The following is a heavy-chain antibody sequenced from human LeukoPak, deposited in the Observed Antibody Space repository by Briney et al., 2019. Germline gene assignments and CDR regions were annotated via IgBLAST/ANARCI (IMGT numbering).Heavy chain of an antibody. D-gene: IGHD3-22*01. Sequence: SETLSLTCAVSGGSISSGGYSWSWIRQPPGKGLEWIGYIYHSGSTYYNPSLKSRVTISVDRSKNQFSLKLSSVTAADTAVYYCARAYYYDSSGYYPPDLWGRGTLVTVSS. CDR2: IYHSGST. CDR3: ARAYYYDSSGYYPPDL. CDR1: GGSISSGGYS. V-gene: IGHV4-30-2*01. J-gene: IGHJ2*01.